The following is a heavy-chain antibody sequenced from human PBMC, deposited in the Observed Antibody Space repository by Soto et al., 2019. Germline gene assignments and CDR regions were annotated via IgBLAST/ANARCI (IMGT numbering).Heavy chain of an antibody. V-gene: IGHV1-69*13. J-gene: IGHJ6*02. CDR3: ARDDSGSAPRSYYGMDV. CDR1: GGTFSSYA. CDR2: IIPIFGTA. Sequence: GASVKVSCKASGGTFSSYAISWVRQAPGQGLEWMGGIIPIFGTANYAQKFQGRVTITADESTSTAYMELSSLRSEDTAVYYCARDDSGSAPRSYYGMDVWGQGTTVTVSS. D-gene: IGHD3-10*01.